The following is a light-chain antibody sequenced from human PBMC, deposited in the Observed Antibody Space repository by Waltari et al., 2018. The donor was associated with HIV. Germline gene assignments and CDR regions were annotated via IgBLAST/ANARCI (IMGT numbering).Light chain of an antibody. CDR3: GTWDSSLSAVV. CDR1: RPNIGNNY. CDR2: DNN. Sequence: QSVLTQPPSVSAAPGQKVTISCSGSRPNIGNNYVSWYQQLPGTAPKLLIYDNNERPSGIPDRFSGSKSGTSATLGITGLQTGDEADYYCGTWDSSLSAVVFGGGTKLTVL. J-gene: IGLJ2*01. V-gene: IGLV1-51*01.